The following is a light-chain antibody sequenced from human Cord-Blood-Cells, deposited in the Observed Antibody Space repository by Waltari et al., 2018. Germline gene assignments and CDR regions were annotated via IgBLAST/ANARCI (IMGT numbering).Light chain of an antibody. CDR3: QQGYSTPPT. CDR1: QSISSY. V-gene: IGKV1-39*01. Sequence: DIQMTQSPSSLSASVGDRVTITCRASQSISSYLNWYQQKPGRAPKLLIYAASSLQSGVPSRFSGSGSGTDFTLTISSLQPEDWATYYCQQGYSTPPTCGQRTKREIK. CDR2: AAS. J-gene: IGKJ2*01.